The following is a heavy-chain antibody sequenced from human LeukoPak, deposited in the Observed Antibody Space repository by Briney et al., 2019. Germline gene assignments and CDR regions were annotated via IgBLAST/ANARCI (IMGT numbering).Heavy chain of an antibody. Sequence: SEALSLTCTVSGGSISSYYWSWIRQPPGKGLEWIGYIYTSGSTNYNPSLKSRVTISVDTSKNQFSLKLSSVTAADTAVYYCARPQNGYCSSTSCYAFDIWGQGTMVTVSS. CDR3: ARPQNGYCSSTSCYAFDI. V-gene: IGHV4-4*09. CDR2: IYTSGST. J-gene: IGHJ3*02. CDR1: GGSISSYY. D-gene: IGHD2-2*01.